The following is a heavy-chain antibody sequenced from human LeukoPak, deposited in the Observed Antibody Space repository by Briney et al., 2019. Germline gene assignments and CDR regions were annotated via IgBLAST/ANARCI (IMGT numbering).Heavy chain of an antibody. CDR2: IYSGGNT. V-gene: IGHV3-53*01. CDR1: GFTVSSNY. CDR3: ASGYCSGGHCYSVYFQH. Sequence: GGSLRLSCAASGFTVSSNYMSWVRQAPGKGLEWVSVIYSGGNTYYSDSVKGRFTISRDNSKNTLYLQMNSLRAEDTAVYYCASGYCSGGHCYSVYFQHWGQGTLVTVSS. J-gene: IGHJ1*01. D-gene: IGHD2-15*01.